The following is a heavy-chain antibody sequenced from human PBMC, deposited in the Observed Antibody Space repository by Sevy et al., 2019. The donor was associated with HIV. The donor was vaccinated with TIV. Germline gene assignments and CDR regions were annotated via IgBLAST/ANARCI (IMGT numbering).Heavy chain of an antibody. Sequence: ASVKVSCTTSGSTFSGYYIQWVRQAPGQGPEWMGRINPHSGDTKYAQKFQGRVTMTRDTSIKTAYMELTRLTSDDTAMYYCAGQFGGWYNWFDPWGQGTLVTVSS. CDR2: INPHSGDT. CDR1: GSTFSGYY. V-gene: IGHV1-2*06. CDR3: AGQFGGWYNWFDP. J-gene: IGHJ5*02. D-gene: IGHD2-15*01.